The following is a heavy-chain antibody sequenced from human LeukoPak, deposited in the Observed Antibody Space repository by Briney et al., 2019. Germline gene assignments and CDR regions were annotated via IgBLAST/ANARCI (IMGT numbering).Heavy chain of an antibody. Sequence: GGSLRLSCVASGFTFSSYGMHWVRQAPGEGLEWVELLWFDGSNKYYADSVKGRFTISRDNSKNTLYLQMNSLRAEDTAVYYCAREISTVEGWLQLRVLRYFDLWGRGTLVTVSS. CDR1: GFTFSSYG. CDR3: AREISTVEGWLQLRVLRYFDL. CDR2: LWFDGSNK. V-gene: IGHV3-33*01. D-gene: IGHD5-24*01. J-gene: IGHJ2*01.